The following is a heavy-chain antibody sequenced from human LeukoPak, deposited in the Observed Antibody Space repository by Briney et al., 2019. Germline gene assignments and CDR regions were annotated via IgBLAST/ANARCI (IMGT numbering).Heavy chain of an antibody. J-gene: IGHJ4*02. V-gene: IGHV3-30*18. D-gene: IGHD4-17*01. Sequence: GGSLRLSCAASGFTFSSYGMHWVRQAPGKGLEWVAVISYDGSNKYYADSVKGRFTISRDNSKNTLYLQMNSLRAEDAAVYYCAKDGTTVTTYIDYWGQGTLVTVSS. CDR3: AKDGTTVTTYIDY. CDR2: ISYDGSNK. CDR1: GFTFSSYG.